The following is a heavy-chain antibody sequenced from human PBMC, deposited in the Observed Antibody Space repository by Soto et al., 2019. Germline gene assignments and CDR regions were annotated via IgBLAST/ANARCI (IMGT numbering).Heavy chain of an antibody. D-gene: IGHD1-1*01. CDR2: INDGSEE. Sequence: QVQLVESGGGVVQPGTSLRLSCAATGFSFSAHGMHWVRQAPGKGLEWLAVINDGSEEGYADSVRGRFTISRDNDRNSLYLQMDNLRDEASALYYCARDDLFVDNGLDHWGQGSLVTVSS. CDR1: GFSFSAHG. V-gene: IGHV3-33*01. CDR3: ARDDLFVDNGLDH. J-gene: IGHJ4*02.